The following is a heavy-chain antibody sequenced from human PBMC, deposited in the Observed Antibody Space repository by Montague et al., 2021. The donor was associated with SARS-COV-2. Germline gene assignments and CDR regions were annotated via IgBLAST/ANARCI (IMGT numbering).Heavy chain of an antibody. CDR2: MNHSGST. CDR1: GGPFSGYY. V-gene: IGHV4-34*01. J-gene: IGHJ4*02. Sequence: SETLSLTCAVYGGPFSGYYWSWIRQPPGKGLEWIGEMNHSGSTNYNPSLKSRVTISVDTSKNQFSLKLSSVTAADTAVYYCARGYQLRFLEWSSRQSTFDYWGQGTLVTVSS. D-gene: IGHD3-3*01. CDR3: ARGYQLRFLEWSSRQSTFDY.